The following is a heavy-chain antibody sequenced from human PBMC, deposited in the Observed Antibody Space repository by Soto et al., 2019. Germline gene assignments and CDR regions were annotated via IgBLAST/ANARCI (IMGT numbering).Heavy chain of an antibody. CDR2: IRSDGNDK. CDR3: AREAVDSPVY. D-gene: IGHD3-22*01. CDR1: GFTFSYYT. J-gene: IGHJ4*02. Sequence: GGSLRLSCAASGFTFSYYTMTWVRQAPGKGLEWVSSIRSDGNDKYYADSVKGRFTIARDNAKKSLYLHLNTLRADDTADYYCAREAVDSPVYWGQGTLVTVSS. V-gene: IGHV3-21*01.